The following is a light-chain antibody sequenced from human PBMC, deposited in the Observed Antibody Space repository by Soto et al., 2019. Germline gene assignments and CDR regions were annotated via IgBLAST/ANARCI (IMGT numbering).Light chain of an antibody. Sequence: TLSLSPGERATLSCRASQSVGRYLGWYQQKPGQAPRLLIYDAFNRATGVPARFSGSGSGTDFTLTISSLDPEDFAVYYCQQRSSWLPLTFGGGTKVDIK. V-gene: IGKV3-11*01. J-gene: IGKJ4*01. CDR1: QSVGRY. CDR3: QQRSSWLPLT. CDR2: DAF.